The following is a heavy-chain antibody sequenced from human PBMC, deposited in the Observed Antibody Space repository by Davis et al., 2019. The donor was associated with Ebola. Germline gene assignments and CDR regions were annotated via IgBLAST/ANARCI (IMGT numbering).Heavy chain of an antibody. CDR3: ARNFQYYYDSSGYYRTENWFDP. CDR2: IDWDADK. V-gene: IGHV2-70*11. D-gene: IGHD3-22*01. J-gene: IGHJ5*02. Sequence: SWIRQPPGKALEWLARIDWDADKYYSTSLKTRLTISKDTSKNQVVLTMTNMDPVDTATYYCARNFQYYYDSSGYYRTENWFDPWGQGTLVTVSS.